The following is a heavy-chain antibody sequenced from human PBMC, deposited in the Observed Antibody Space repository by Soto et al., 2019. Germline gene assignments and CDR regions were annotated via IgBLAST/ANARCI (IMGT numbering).Heavy chain of an antibody. CDR3: ARDGLYCSGGSCTGGFDP. D-gene: IGHD2-15*01. Sequence: ASVKVSCKASGYTFPRYGISWVRQAPGQGLEWMGWISAYNGNTNDAQKLQGRVTMTTDTSTSTAYMQLRSLRSDDTAVYYCARDGLYCSGGSCTGGFDPWGQGTLVTVSS. J-gene: IGHJ5*02. CDR1: GYTFPRYG. CDR2: ISAYNGNT. V-gene: IGHV1-18*01.